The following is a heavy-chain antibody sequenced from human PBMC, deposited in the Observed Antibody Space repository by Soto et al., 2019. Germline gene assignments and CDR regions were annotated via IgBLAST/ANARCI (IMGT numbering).Heavy chain of an antibody. CDR3: ARDRRQINFPFYYGLDV. Sequence: EVQLVESGGGSVQSGGSLRLSCAASGFTFNTYSMNWVRQAPGKGLEWISYISTSSNTIYYADSVKGRFTISRDNAMNSLYLHMNSLRAEDTAVYYCARDRRQINFPFYYGLDVWGQGTTVTVSS. J-gene: IGHJ6*02. CDR1: GFTFNTYS. D-gene: IGHD1-1*01. V-gene: IGHV3-48*01. CDR2: ISTSSNTI.